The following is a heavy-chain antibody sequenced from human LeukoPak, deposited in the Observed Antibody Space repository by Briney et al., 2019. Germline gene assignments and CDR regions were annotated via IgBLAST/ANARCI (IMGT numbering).Heavy chain of an antibody. CDR2: INHSGST. D-gene: IGHD3-3*01. J-gene: IGHJ4*02. CDR1: GGSFSGYY. V-gene: IGHV4-34*01. CDR3: ARARVLRFLEWLPLEYYFDY. Sequence: PSETLSLTCAVYGGSFSGYYWSWIRQPPGKGLEWIGEINHSGSTNYNPSLKSRVTISVDTSKNQFSLKLSSVTAADTAVYYCARARVLRFLEWLPLEYYFDYWGQGTLVTVSS.